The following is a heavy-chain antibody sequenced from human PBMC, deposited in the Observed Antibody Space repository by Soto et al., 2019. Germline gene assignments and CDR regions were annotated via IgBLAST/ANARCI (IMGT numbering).Heavy chain of an antibody. Sequence: SETLSLTCTVSGGSISSSSYYWGWIRQHPGKGLEWIEYIYYSGSTYYNPSLKSRVTISVDTSKNQFSLKLSSVTAADTAVYYCARIDSGYDSSLGFDYWGQGTLVTV. CDR1: GGSISSSSYY. D-gene: IGHD5-12*01. V-gene: IGHV4-31*03. CDR2: IYYSGST. CDR3: ARIDSGYDSSLGFDY. J-gene: IGHJ4*02.